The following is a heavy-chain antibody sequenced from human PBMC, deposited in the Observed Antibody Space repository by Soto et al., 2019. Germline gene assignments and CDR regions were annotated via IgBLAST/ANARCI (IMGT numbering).Heavy chain of an antibody. V-gene: IGHV1-2*04. D-gene: IGHD5-18*01. CDR1: GYTFTGYY. J-gene: IGHJ6*02. CDR3: ARDRKLSYGYYYYYGMDV. Sequence: QVQLVQSGAEVKKPGASVKVSCKASGYTFTGYYMHWVRQAPGQGLEWMGWINPNSGGTNYAQKFQGWVTMTRDTSISTAYMELSRLRSDDTAVYYCARDRKLSYGYYYYYGMDVWGQGTTVTVSS. CDR2: INPNSGGT.